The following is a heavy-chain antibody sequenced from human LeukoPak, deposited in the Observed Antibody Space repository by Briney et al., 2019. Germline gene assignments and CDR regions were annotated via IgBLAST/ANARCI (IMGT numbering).Heavy chain of an antibody. V-gene: IGHV5-10-1*01. Sequence: GESLKISCKGSGYSFTSYWISWVRRMPGKGLEWMGRVDPSDSYTNYSPSFQGHVTISADKSISTAYLQWSSLKASDTAMYYCARDSQIAVAANYWGQGTLVTVSS. CDR1: GYSFTSYW. D-gene: IGHD6-19*01. CDR3: ARDSQIAVAANY. CDR2: VDPSDSYT. J-gene: IGHJ4*02.